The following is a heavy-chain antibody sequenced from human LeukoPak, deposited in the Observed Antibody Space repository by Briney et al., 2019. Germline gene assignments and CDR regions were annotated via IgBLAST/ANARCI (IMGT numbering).Heavy chain of an antibody. CDR2: INSDGSST. CDR1: GFYFSSYW. V-gene: IGHV3-74*01. Sequence: GGSLRLSCAASGFYFSSYWTHWVRQAPGKGLVWVSRINSDGSSTSYADSVKGRFTISRDNAKNTLYLQMNSLRAEDTAVYFCAKRGVVIRVILVGFHKEAYYFDSWGQGALVTVSS. J-gene: IGHJ4*02. D-gene: IGHD3-22*01. CDR3: AKRGVVIRVILVGFHKEAYYFDS.